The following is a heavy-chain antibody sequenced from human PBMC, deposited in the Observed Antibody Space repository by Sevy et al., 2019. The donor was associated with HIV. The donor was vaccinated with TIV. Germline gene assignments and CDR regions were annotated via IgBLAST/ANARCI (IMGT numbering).Heavy chain of an antibody. D-gene: IGHD1-26*01. V-gene: IGHV4-34*01. CDR3: GRGKGSGGSYPPLYFYYGMDV. CDR1: GGSFSGYY. Sequence: SETLSLTCAVYGGSFSGYYWSWIRQPPGKGLEWIGEINHSGSTNYNPSLKSRVTISVATSRNHFSLKLSAVTAADTAMYYCGRGKGSGGSYPPLYFYYGMDVWGQGSTVTVSS. CDR2: INHSGST. J-gene: IGHJ6*02.